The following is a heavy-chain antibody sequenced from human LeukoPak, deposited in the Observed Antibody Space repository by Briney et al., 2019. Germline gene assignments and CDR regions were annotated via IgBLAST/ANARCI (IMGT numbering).Heavy chain of an antibody. CDR1: GYTFTGYY. D-gene: IGHD5-24*01. V-gene: IGHV1-2*02. CDR2: INPNSGGT. Sequence: ASVKVSCKASGYTFTGYYMRWVRQAPGQGLEWMGWINPNSGGTNYAQKFQGRVTMTRDTSISTAYMELSRLRSDDTAVYYCAGDGYNSRRFFDYWGQGTLVTVSS. J-gene: IGHJ4*02. CDR3: AGDGYNSRRFFDY.